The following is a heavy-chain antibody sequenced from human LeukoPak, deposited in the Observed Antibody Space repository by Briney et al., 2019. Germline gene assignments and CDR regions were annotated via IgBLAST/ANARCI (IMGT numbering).Heavy chain of an antibody. J-gene: IGHJ6*03. CDR3: ARAGIAVAGTRGHYYYYMDV. V-gene: IGHV4-4*07. Sequence: SETLSLTCTVSGGSISSYYWSWIRQPAGKGLEWIGRIYTSGSTNYNPSLKSRVTMSVDTSKNQFSLKLSSVTAADTAVYYCARAGIAVAGTRGHYYYYMDVWGKGATVTISS. CDR1: GGSISSYY. CDR2: IYTSGST. D-gene: IGHD6-19*01.